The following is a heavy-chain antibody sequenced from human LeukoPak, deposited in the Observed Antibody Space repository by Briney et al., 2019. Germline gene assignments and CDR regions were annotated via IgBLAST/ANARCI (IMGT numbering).Heavy chain of an antibody. V-gene: IGHV4-59*01. CDR1: GGSISSYY. J-gene: IGHJ6*02. D-gene: IGHD2-21*01. CDR2: IYYSGST. Sequence: SETLSLTYTVSGGSISSYYWSWIRQPPGKGLEWIGYIYYSGSTNYNPSLKSRVTISVDTSKNQFSLKLSSVTAADTAVYYCARSGGGDYGMDVWGQGTTVTVSS. CDR3: ARSGGGDYGMDV.